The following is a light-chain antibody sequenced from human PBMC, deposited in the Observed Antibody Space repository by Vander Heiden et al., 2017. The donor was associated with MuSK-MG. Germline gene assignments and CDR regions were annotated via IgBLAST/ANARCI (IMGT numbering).Light chain of an antibody. CDR3: QRFGNSPPYT. Sequence: EIVLTQSPGTLSLSPGERATLSCRASQSLSANYLAWYQQKPGLAPSLLIYGASNRATGVPDRFSGSGSGTDFILTISRLEPEDFAVYYCQRFGNSPPYTFGQGTKLQIK. J-gene: IGKJ2*01. CDR2: GAS. V-gene: IGKV3-20*01. CDR1: QSLSANY.